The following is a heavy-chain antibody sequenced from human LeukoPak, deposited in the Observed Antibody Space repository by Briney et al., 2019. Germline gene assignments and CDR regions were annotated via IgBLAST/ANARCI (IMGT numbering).Heavy chain of an antibody. CDR3: ARAHNCGGDCSLDY. V-gene: IGHV4-59*01. J-gene: IGHJ4*02. CDR1: GGSLTSNY. Sequence: SETLSLTCNVSGGSLTSNYWSWIRQPPGKGLEWIGYIYYSGSTNYNPSLESRVTTSVDTSKNQFSLKLNSVTAADTAVYYCARAHNCGGDCSLDYWGQGTLVTVSS. CDR2: IYYSGST. D-gene: IGHD2-21*02.